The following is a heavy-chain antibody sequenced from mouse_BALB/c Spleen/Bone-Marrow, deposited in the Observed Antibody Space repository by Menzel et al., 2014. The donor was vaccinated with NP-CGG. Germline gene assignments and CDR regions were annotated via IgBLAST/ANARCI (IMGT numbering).Heavy chain of an antibody. CDR3: SSRLLWSHWYFNV. CDR2: ISYSGST. Sequence: DVKLMESGPGLVKPSPSLSLTCTVTGYSITSDYAWNWFRQFPGNKLEWMGYISYSGSTSYNPSLNSRISVTRDTSKNRFFLQLNSVTTENTATYYWSSRLLWSHWYFNVWGAGTTVAVSS. J-gene: IGHJ1*01. V-gene: IGHV3-2*02. D-gene: IGHD2-10*01. CDR1: GYSITSDYA.